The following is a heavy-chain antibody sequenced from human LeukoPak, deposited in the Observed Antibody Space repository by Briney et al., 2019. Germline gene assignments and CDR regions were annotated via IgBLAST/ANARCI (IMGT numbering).Heavy chain of an antibody. CDR2: INPNRGGK. J-gene: IGHJ4*02. CDR3: ARFGTYYYGSGAVGYFDY. CDR1: GYTFTGYY. D-gene: IGHD3-10*01. Sequence: ASVKVSCKACGYTFTGYYMHWVRQAPGRGLEWMGWINPNRGGKNYAQKFQGRVTKTRDTTFGTAYMELCRLRSDDTTVYYCARFGTYYYGSGAVGYFDYWGQGTLVTVSS. V-gene: IGHV1-2*02.